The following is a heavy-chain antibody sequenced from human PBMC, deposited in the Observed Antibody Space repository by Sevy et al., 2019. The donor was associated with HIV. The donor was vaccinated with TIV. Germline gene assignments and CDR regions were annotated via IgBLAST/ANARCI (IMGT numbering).Heavy chain of an antibody. CDR3: TTDHGSTYCSSTSCLSLYYFDY. V-gene: IGHV3-15*01. CDR2: RKSKTDGGAT. J-gene: IGHJ4*02. CDR1: GFTFSNAW. Sequence: GGSLRLACAASGFTFSNAWMSWVRRAPGKGLEWVGRRKSKTDGGATDYAAPVKGRFTISRDDSKNTLYLQMNSLKTEDTAVYYCTTDHGSTYCSSTSCLSLYYFDYWGQGTLVTVSS. D-gene: IGHD2-2*01.